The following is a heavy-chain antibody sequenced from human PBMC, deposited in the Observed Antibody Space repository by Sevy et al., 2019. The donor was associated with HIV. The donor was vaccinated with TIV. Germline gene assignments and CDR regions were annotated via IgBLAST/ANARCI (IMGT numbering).Heavy chain of an antibody. CDR1: GFTFNMYW. CDR2: IKEDGSER. CDR3: ARHCSGGSCYSLLPHYYYGMDV. V-gene: IGHV3-7*01. J-gene: IGHJ6*02. Sequence: GGSLRLSCAASGFTFNMYWMTWVRQAPGKGLEWVANIKEDGSERNYLDSVKGRFTISRDNAKEPLYLQINSLRAEDTAVYYCARHCSGGSCYSLLPHYYYGMDVWGQGTTVTVSS. D-gene: IGHD2-15*01.